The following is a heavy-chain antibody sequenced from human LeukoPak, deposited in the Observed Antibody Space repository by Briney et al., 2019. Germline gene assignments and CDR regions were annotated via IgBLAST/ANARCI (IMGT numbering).Heavy chain of an antibody. J-gene: IGHJ6*03. Sequence: GGSLRLSCAASGFTFRSYSMNCVRGARGGGLEGVSYISSSSATIYYADSVKRRFTLSRATATNSLYLQMNSLRAEDTAVYYCAREASNHMSFYYYYMDVWGKGTPVTVSS. CDR2: ISSSSATI. D-gene: IGHD4-11*01. CDR3: AREASNHMSFYYYYMDV. V-gene: IGHV3-48*04. CDR1: GFTFRSYS.